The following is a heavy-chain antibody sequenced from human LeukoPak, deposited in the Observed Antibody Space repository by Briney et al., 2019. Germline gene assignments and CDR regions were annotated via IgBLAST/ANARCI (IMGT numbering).Heavy chain of an antibody. Sequence: GGSLRLSCAASGFTFSSYSMNWVRQAPGKGLEWVANIKQDGSDKYYVDSVKGRFTISRDNAKNSLYLQMNSLRAEDTAVYYCAIIPRAAAGPSARSPFHYWGQGTLVTVSS. CDR3: AIIPRAAAGPSARSPFHY. CDR1: GFTFSSYS. J-gene: IGHJ4*02. CDR2: IKQDGSDK. D-gene: IGHD6-13*01. V-gene: IGHV3-7*01.